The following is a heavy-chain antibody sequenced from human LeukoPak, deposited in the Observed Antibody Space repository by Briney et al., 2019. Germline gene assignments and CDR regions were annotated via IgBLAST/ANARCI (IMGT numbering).Heavy chain of an antibody. CDR1: GFTFSDYY. D-gene: IGHD3-10*01. Sequence: GSLRLSCAASGFTFSDYYMSWIRQAPGKGLEWIGYISYNGTTNYNPSLKSRLTISLDTSKKQFSLKLSSVTAADTAVYYCASDGGQGYWGQGILVTVSS. CDR2: ISYNGTT. J-gene: IGHJ4*02. CDR3: ASDGGQGY. V-gene: IGHV4-59*08.